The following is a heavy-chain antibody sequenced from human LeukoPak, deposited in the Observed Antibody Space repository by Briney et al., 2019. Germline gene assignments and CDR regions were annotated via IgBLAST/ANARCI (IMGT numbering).Heavy chain of an antibody. J-gene: IGHJ6*02. D-gene: IGHD6-13*01. CDR1: GFTFSSYA. Sequence: PGGPLRLSCAASGFTFSSYAMSWVRQAPGKGLEWVSAISGSGGSTYYADSVKGRFTISRDNSKNTLYLQMNSLRAEDTAVYYCATTSSWSYYYGMDVWGQGTTVTVSS. CDR3: ATTSSWSYYYGMDV. CDR2: ISGSGGST. V-gene: IGHV3-23*01.